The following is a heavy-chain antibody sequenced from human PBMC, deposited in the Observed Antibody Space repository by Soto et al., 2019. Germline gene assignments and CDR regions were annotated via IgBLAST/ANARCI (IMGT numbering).Heavy chain of an antibody. D-gene: IGHD6-6*01. CDR2: ISAYNGNT. Sequence: QVQLVQSGAEVKKPGASVKVSCKASGYTFTSYGISWVRQAPGQGLEWMGWISAYNGNTNYAQKLQGRVTMTTDTSTSTGDMELRSLRSDETAVYYCARGVRARYSSSPLNWFDPWGQGTLVTVSS. CDR3: ARGVRARYSSSPLNWFDP. CDR1: GYTFTSYG. J-gene: IGHJ5*02. V-gene: IGHV1-18*01.